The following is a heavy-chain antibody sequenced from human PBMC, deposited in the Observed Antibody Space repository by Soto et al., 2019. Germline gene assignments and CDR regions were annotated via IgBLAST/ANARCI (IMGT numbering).Heavy chain of an antibody. D-gene: IGHD1-26*01. CDR3: ARRGSGSYYDY. CDR1: GFTFSSYA. V-gene: IGHV3-23*01. CDR2: ISGSGGST. Sequence: EVQLLESGGGLVQPGGSLRLSSAASGFTFSSYAMRWVRQAPVKGLEWVSAISGSGGSTYYADSVKGRFTISRDNSKNTLYVQMSSLRAEDTAVYYCARRGSGSYYDYWGQGTLVTVS. J-gene: IGHJ4*02.